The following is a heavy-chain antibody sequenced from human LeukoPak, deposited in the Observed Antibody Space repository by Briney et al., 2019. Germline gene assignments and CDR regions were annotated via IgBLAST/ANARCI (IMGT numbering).Heavy chain of an antibody. V-gene: IGHV3-30-3*01. Sequence: PGGSLRLSCASSEFTFRSYAMYWVRQAPGKGLECVAVISYDGNDKYYADSVKGRFTISRDNSKNTLYLQMNSLRAEDTAVYYCARDWTVTTIDYWGQGTLVTVSS. D-gene: IGHD4-17*01. CDR1: EFTFRSYA. CDR2: ISYDGNDK. CDR3: ARDWTVTTIDY. J-gene: IGHJ4*02.